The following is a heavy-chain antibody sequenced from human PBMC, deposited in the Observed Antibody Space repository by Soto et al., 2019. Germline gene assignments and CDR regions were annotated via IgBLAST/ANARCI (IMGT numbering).Heavy chain of an antibody. V-gene: IGHV3-74*01. J-gene: IGHJ4*02. CDR3: ARGPRGLYHHDY. CDR2: INMDGSST. Sequence: EVQLVESGGGLVQPGGSLRLSCAASGFTFSGDWMHWVRQGAGKGLVWVSRINMDGSSTNYADSVKGRFTISRDNAKNRLYLQMNGQRVDDTAVYYCARGPRGLYHHDYWGQGALVTVSS. CDR1: GFTFSGDW. D-gene: IGHD2-2*01.